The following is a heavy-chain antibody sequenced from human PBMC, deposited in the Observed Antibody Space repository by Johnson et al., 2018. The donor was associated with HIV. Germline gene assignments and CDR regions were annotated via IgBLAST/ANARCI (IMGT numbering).Heavy chain of an antibody. V-gene: IGHV3-7*01. Sequence: VQLVESGGGLVQPGGSLRLSCAASGFTFSSYWMSWVRQAPGKGLEWVANIKQDGTEKYYVDSLRGRFTISRDNAKNSLYLQMDGPRADDTAVYYWARERGYSRVVWKLSEAAFDVWGRGTMVTVSS. CDR2: IKQDGTEK. J-gene: IGHJ3*01. D-gene: IGHD6-13*01. CDR1: GFTFSSYW. CDR3: ARERGYSRVVWKLSEAAFDV.